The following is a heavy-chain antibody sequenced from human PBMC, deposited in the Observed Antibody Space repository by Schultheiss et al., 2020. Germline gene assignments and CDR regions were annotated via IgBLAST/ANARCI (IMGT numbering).Heavy chain of an antibody. D-gene: IGHD2-21*01. V-gene: IGHV4-39*02. Sequence: SETLSLTFTVSGGSISSGGYYWSWIRQPPGKGLEWIGNIYSDGSTYYNPSLKSRVTISVDTAKNHFSLRLSSATAADTAVYYCARGKHGFDPWGQGTLVTVSS. CDR3: ARGKHGFDP. CDR1: GGSISSGGYY. J-gene: IGHJ5*02. CDR2: IYSDGST.